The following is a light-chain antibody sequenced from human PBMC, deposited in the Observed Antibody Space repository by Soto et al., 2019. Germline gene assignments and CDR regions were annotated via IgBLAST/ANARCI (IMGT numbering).Light chain of an antibody. CDR1: QSVSSN. J-gene: IGKJ4*02. CDR3: QTYINRLRT. Sequence: EIVMTQSPATLSVSPGERATLSCRASQSVSSNLAWYQQKPGQAPRLLIYGASTRATGIPARFSGSGSGTEFTLTISSLQSEDFAVDSGQTYINRLRTFGERTMVDXK. CDR2: GAS. V-gene: IGKV3-15*01.